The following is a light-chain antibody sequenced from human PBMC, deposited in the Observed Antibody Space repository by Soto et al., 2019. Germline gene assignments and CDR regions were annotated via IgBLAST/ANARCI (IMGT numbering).Light chain of an antibody. CDR2: AAS. V-gene: IGKV1-9*01. Sequence: IQLTQSPSSLSASVGDRVTITCRASQGISSYLAWYQQKPGKAPKLLIYAASTLQSGVPSRFSDSGSGTDFTLTISSLQPEDFATYYCQQLNSYSLTFGPGTRVDIK. J-gene: IGKJ3*01. CDR3: QQLNSYSLT. CDR1: QGISSY.